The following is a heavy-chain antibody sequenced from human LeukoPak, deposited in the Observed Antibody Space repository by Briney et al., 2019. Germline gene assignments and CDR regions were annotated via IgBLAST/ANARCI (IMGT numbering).Heavy chain of an antibody. D-gene: IGHD2-2*01. V-gene: IGHV3-30*02. CDR3: AKDQCSSASLLSCRYFDY. Sequence: PGGSLRLSCAASEFTFSSYGMHWVRQAPGKGPEGVAFIQYDGSNKNYADFVKGRFTISRDNSKKTLYLQVDSLRTEDTAMYYCAKDQCSSASLLSCRYFDYWGQGALVTVSS. CDR1: EFTFSSYG. J-gene: IGHJ4*02. CDR2: IQYDGSNK.